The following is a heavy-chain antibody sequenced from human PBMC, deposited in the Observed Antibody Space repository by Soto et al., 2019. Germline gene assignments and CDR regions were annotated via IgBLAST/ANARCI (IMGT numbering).Heavy chain of an antibody. J-gene: IGHJ5*02. CDR2: VSDDGSHT. Sequence: QVQLVESGGGVVQPGRSLRLSCAASGFSFNTYTMHWVRQAPGGGLEWVAIVSDDGSHTYYTDSVRGRFSISRDNSNSTLFLPINSLAAWDTGGYFCWRGSTQGGRRGYFYLLGQGNLGTVPS. CDR3: WRGSTQGGRRGYFYL. CDR1: GFSFNTYT. D-gene: IGHD3-16*01. V-gene: IGHV3-30-3*01.